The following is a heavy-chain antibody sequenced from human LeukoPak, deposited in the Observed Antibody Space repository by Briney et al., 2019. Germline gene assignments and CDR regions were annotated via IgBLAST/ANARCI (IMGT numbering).Heavy chain of an antibody. CDR2: IWYDGSNK. CDR1: GFTFSSYG. V-gene: IGHV3-33*01. Sequence: GGSLRLSCAASGFTFSSYGMHWVRQAPGKGLEWVAVIWYDGSNKYYADSVKGRFTISRDNSKNTPYLQMNSLRAEDTAVYYCAGEYCSSTSCYGLAEGGTGGMDVWGKGTTVTVSS. J-gene: IGHJ6*04. CDR3: AGEYCSSTSCYGLAEGGTGGMDV. D-gene: IGHD2-2*01.